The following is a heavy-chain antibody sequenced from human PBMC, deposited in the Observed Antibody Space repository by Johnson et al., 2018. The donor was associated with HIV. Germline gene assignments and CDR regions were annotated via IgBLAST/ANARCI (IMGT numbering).Heavy chain of an antibody. V-gene: IGHV3-15*01. CDR1: GFTFSNAW. D-gene: IGHD1-26*01. Sequence: EVQLVESGGGVVQPGGSLRLSCAASGFTFSNAWMSWVRQAPGKGQEWVGRIKSKTDGGTTDCAAPVTGSGTSTRDDSKNTQYLKMNSLKPEDTAVYYCTTEPGEWELLGDGDAFDIWGQGTTVTVSS. J-gene: IGHJ3*02. CDR3: TTEPGEWELLGDGDAFDI. CDR2: IKSKTDGGTT.